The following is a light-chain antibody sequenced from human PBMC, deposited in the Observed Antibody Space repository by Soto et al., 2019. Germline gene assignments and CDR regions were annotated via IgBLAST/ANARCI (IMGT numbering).Light chain of an antibody. Sequence: EIVLTQSPGPLSLSPGERATLSCRASQSVSSYLAWYQQKPGQAPRLLIYDASNRATGIPARFSGSGSGTDCTLTISSLEPEDFAVYYCQQRSTWPRTLGPGTKVDIK. CDR3: QQRSTWPRT. J-gene: IGKJ3*01. CDR1: QSVSSY. V-gene: IGKV3-11*01. CDR2: DAS.